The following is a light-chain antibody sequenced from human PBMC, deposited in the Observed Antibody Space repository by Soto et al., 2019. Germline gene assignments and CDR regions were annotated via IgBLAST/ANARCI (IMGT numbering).Light chain of an antibody. CDR2: SAS. CDR1: QYVDRY. CDR3: QQSSNIPWT. V-gene: IGKV1-39*01. J-gene: IGKJ1*01. Sequence: DIQMTQSPSSLSASVGDSGTITCRTSQYVDRYLSWYQQIPGRAPKLLIYSASSLVTGVPPRFRGSASGTEFTLSISSLQREDFATYFCQQSSNIPWTFGQGTKVEMK.